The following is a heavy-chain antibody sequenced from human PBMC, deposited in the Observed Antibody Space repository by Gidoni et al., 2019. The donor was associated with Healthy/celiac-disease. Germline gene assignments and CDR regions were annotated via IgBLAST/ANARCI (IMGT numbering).Heavy chain of an antibody. CDR2: LSWDGGST. J-gene: IGHJ3*02. CDR3: AKALGLGSSYAFAI. Sequence: EVQLVEPGGVVVQPGGSLRRSGAASGVTCSAATLHGVRQTPGKGLGWVSLLSWDGGSTYYAASVKARFTISRDTRQNSLYLQMYSLRTEDPALYYCAKALGLGSSYAFAIWGQGTMVTVSS. D-gene: IGHD6-6*01. V-gene: IGHV3-43*01. CDR1: GVTCSAAT.